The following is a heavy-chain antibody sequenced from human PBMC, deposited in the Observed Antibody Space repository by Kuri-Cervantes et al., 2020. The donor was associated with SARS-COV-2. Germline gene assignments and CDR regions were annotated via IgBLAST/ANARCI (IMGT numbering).Heavy chain of an antibody. J-gene: IGHJ4*02. Sequence: GESLKISCAASGFTFSSYAMHWVRQAPGKGLEWVAVISYDGSNKYYADSVKGRFTISRDNSKNTLYLQMNSLRAEDTAVYYCARVIVSTMHYDAGGYAFDNWGQGILVTSPQ. CDR2: ISYDGSNK. D-gene: IGHD2-2*01. CDR1: GFTFSSYA. CDR3: ARVIVSTMHYDAGGYAFDN. V-gene: IGHV3-30-3*01.